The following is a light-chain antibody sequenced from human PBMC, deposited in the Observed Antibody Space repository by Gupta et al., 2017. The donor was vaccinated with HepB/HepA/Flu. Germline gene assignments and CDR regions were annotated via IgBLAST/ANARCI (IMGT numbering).Light chain of an antibody. CDR2: AAS. CDR1: QDINNH. J-gene: IGKJ1*01. V-gene: IGKV1-16*01. Sequence: DTQLTHSPSSVSASVGDRVIITCRASQDINNHLAWFQQKPGEAPKSLIYAASSLKSGVPSRFSGSASGTEFTLTISSLQPEDFGTYYCQQYINYPRTFGQGTQVEIK. CDR3: QQYINYPRT.